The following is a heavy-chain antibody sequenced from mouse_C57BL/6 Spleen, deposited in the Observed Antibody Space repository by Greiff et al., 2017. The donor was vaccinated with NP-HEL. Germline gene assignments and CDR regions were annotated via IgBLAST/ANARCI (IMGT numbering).Heavy chain of an antibody. J-gene: IGHJ2*01. CDR3: ARSGINWERDLDY. Sequence: QVQLKQSGAELVKPGASVKISCKASGYAFSSYWMNWVKQRPGKGLEWIGQIYPGDGETNYNGKFKGKATLTADKSSSTAYMQLSSLTSEDSAVYFCARSGINWERDLDYWGQGTTLTVSS. CDR1: GYAFSSYW. V-gene: IGHV1-80*01. D-gene: IGHD4-1*01. CDR2: IYPGDGET.